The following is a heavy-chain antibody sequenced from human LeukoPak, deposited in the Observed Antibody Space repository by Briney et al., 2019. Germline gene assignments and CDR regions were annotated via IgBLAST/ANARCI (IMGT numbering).Heavy chain of an antibody. CDR2: IYAGGGT. V-gene: IGHV3-53*01. CDR3: ARGDGYCSGAACYSLY. CDR1: GFNVSSKY. J-gene: IGHJ4*02. D-gene: IGHD2-15*01. Sequence: GGSLRLSCAASGFNVSSKYMSWVRQAPGKGLEWVSAIYAGGGTYYADSVKGRFTISRDNSKNTLHLQMKSLRAEDTAVYYCARGDGYCSGAACYSLYWGQGTLVTVSS.